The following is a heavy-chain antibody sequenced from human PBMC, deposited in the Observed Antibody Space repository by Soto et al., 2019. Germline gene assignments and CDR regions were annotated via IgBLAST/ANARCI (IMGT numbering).Heavy chain of an antibody. Sequence: PGGSLRLSCAASGFTFSIYSMNWVRQAPGKGLEWVSSISSSSSYIYYADSVKGRLTISRDNAKNSLYLQTNSLRAEDTAVYYCAREPTPTIWFDPWGQGTLVTVSS. CDR1: GFTFSIYS. D-gene: IGHD3-10*01. V-gene: IGHV3-21*01. CDR3: AREPTPTIWFDP. J-gene: IGHJ5*02. CDR2: ISSSSSYI.